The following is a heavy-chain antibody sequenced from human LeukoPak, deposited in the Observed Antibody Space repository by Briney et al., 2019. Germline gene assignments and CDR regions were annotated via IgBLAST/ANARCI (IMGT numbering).Heavy chain of an antibody. D-gene: IGHD6-19*01. CDR2: IYTSGST. V-gene: IGHV4-4*07. CDR3: ARDPGYSSGWYEYYFDY. J-gene: IGHJ4*02. Sequence: SETLSLTCTVSGGSISSYYWSWIRQPAGKGLEWIGRIYTSGSTNYNPSLKSRVTMSVDTSKNQFSLKLSSVTAADTAVYYCARDPGYSSGWYEYYFDYWGQGTLVTVSS. CDR1: GGSISSYY.